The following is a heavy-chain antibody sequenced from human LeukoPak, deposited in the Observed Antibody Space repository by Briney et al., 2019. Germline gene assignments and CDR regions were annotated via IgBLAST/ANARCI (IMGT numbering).Heavy chain of an antibody. Sequence: GGPLRLSCTASGFTFGDYAMSWVRQAPGKGLEWVGFIRSKAYGGTTEYAASVKGRFTISRDDSKSIAYLQMNSLKTEDTAVYYCTRDSPAYGDVDYWGQGTLVTVSS. D-gene: IGHD4-17*01. J-gene: IGHJ4*02. CDR1: GFTFGDYA. CDR3: TRDSPAYGDVDY. CDR2: IRSKAYGGTT. V-gene: IGHV3-49*04.